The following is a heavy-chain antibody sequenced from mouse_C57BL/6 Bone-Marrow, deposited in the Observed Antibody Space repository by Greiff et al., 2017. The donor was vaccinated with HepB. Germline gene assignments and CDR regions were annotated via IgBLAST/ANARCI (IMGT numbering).Heavy chain of an antibody. V-gene: IGHV1-72*01. CDR2: IDPNSGGT. Sequence: QVQLQQPGAELVKPGASVKLSCKASGYTFTSYWMHWVKQRPGRGLEWIGRIDPNSGGTKYNEKFKRKATLTVDKPYSKAYIQRSSLTSEDSAVYYCARWGTTVVATDAMDYWGQGTSVTVSS. D-gene: IGHD1-1*01. J-gene: IGHJ4*01. CDR1: GYTFTSYW. CDR3: ARWGTTVVATDAMDY.